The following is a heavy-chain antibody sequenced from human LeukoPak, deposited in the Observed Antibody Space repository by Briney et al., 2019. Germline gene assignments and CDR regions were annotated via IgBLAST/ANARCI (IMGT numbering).Heavy chain of an antibody. CDR2: IHPNSDGT. J-gene: IGHJ1*01. CDR3: ARLAAVPG. CDR1: GYTFTDYY. D-gene: IGHD6-19*01. V-gene: IGHV1-2*02. Sequence: ASVKLSCKASGYTFTDYYLHWVRQAPGQGLEWMGWIHPNSDGTNYAQKFQGRIAMTRDTSISTAYMELSSLRSDDTAVYYCARLAAVPGWGQGTLVTVSS.